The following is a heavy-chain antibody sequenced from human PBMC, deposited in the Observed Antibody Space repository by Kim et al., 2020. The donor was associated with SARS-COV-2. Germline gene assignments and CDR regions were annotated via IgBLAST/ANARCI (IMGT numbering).Heavy chain of an antibody. CDR3: ARERDDLTGQGSFDY. V-gene: IGHV1-46*01. CDR1: GYTFTSYS. CDR2: INPSVGST. D-gene: IGHD3-3*01. Sequence: ASVKVSCKASGYTFTSYSMHWVRQAPGQGLEWMGIINPSVGSTSYAQKFQGRVTMTRDTSTSTVYMELSSLRSEDTAVYYCARERDDLTGQGSFDYWGQGALVTVSS. J-gene: IGHJ4*02.